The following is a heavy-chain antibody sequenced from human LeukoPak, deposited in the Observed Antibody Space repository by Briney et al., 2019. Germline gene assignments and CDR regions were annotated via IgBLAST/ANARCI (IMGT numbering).Heavy chain of an antibody. CDR2: ISSSSSTI. CDR3: ARVVNSEDYGLFDP. J-gene: IGHJ5*02. V-gene: IGHV3-48*04. D-gene: IGHD4-17*01. Sequence: PGGSLRLSCAASGFTFSSYSMNWVRQAPGKGLEWVSYISSSSSTIYYADSVKGRFTISRDNAKNSLYLQMNSLRAEDTAVYYCARVVNSEDYGLFDPWGQGTLVTVSS. CDR1: GFTFSSYS.